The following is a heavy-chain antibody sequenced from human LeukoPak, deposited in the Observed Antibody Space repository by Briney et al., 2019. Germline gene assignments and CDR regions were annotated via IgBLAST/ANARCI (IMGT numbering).Heavy chain of an antibody. CDR1: GFTFIRYA. Sequence: PGGSLRLSCAASGFTFIRYAMHWVRQAPGKGLEWVAVISRDGENQNYADSVKGRLTISRDNSKNTLFLQMNSLRADDTAVYYCARDPGYDSSGYWGYWGQGTLVTVSS. J-gene: IGHJ4*02. CDR3: ARDPGYDSSGYWGY. D-gene: IGHD3-22*01. CDR2: ISRDGENQ. V-gene: IGHV3-30*04.